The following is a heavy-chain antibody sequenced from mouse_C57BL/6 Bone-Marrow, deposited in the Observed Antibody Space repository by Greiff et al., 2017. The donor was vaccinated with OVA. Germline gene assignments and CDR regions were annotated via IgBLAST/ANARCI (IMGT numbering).Heavy chain of an antibody. CDR1: GYTFTDHT. CDR2: IYPRDGST. Sequence: VKLQESDAELVKPGASVKISCKVSGYTFTDHTIHWMKQRPEQGLEWIGYIYPRDGSTKYNEKFKGKATLTADKSSSTAYMQLNSLTSEDSAVYFCAKNYYGSSSAWFAYWGQGTLVTVSA. D-gene: IGHD1-1*01. CDR3: AKNYYGSSSAWFAY. J-gene: IGHJ3*01. V-gene: IGHV1-78*01.